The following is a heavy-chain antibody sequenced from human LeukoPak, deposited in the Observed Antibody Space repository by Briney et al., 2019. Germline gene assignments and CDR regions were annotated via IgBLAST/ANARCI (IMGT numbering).Heavy chain of an antibody. V-gene: IGHV3-53*01. CDR2: IYSGGST. Sequence: GGSLRLSCAASGFTVSSNYMSWVRQAPGKGLEWVSVIYSGGSTYYADSVKGRFTISRDNSKNTLYLQMNSLRAEDTAVYYCARSILGPYYFDYWGQGTLVTVSS. CDR3: ARSILGPYYFDY. J-gene: IGHJ4*02. CDR1: GFTVSSNY.